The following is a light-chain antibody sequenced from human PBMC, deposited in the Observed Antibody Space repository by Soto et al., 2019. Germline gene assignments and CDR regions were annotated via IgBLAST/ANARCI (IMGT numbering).Light chain of an antibody. V-gene: IGLV2-14*01. J-gene: IGLJ2*01. CDR1: SSDVGGYNY. CDR2: EVS. CDR3: SSYTSSSIPVV. Sequence: QPVLTQPASVSGSPGQSITISCTGTSSDVGGYNYVSWYQQHPGKAPKLMIYEVSNRPSGVSNRFSGSKSGNTASLTISGLQAEDEADYYCSSYTSSSIPVVFGGGTKVTVL.